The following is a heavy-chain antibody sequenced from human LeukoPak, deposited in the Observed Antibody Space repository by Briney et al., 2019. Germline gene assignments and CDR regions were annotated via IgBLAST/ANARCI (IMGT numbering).Heavy chain of an antibody. V-gene: IGHV3-23*01. CDR1: GFTFSSYA. Sequence: PGGSLRLSCAASGFTFSSYAMSWVRQAPGKGLEWVSAISGSGGSTYYADSVKGRFTISRDNSKNTLYLQMNSLRAEDTAVYYCANRHAGSSFCYFDYWGQGTLVTVSS. CDR2: ISGSGGST. D-gene: IGHD6-6*01. J-gene: IGHJ4*02. CDR3: ANRHAGSSFCYFDY.